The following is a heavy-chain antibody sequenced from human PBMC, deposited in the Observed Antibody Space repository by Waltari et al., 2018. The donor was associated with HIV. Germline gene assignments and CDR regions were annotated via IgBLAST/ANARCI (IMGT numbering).Heavy chain of an antibody. V-gene: IGHV3-13*01. CDR3: AKDWTPIGLWHFDL. Sequence: EVQLVESGGGLVQPGGSLRLSCAASGFTFRSNEMHWGRQVIGKGLEWVSGIGTNGDTYYADSVKGRFTISRENGKNSLYLQMNSLRVEDTAVYYCAKDWTPIGLWHFDLWGRGTLVTVSS. CDR1: GFTFRSNE. D-gene: IGHD1-1*01. J-gene: IGHJ2*01. CDR2: IGTNGDT.